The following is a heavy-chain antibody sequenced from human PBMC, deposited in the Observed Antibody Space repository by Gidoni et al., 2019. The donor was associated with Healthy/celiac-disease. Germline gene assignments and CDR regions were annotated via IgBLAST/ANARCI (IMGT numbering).Heavy chain of an antibody. V-gene: IGHV3-30*18. Sequence: QVQLVASGGGVVQPGRSLRLSCAASGFPFSSYGMHWVRQAPGKGLEWVAVISYDGSNKYYADSVKGRFTISRDNSKNTLYLQMNSLRAEDTAVYYCAKDWSGSYLAFDYWGQGTLVTVSS. CDR2: ISYDGSNK. CDR1: GFPFSSYG. J-gene: IGHJ4*02. D-gene: IGHD1-26*01. CDR3: AKDWSGSYLAFDY.